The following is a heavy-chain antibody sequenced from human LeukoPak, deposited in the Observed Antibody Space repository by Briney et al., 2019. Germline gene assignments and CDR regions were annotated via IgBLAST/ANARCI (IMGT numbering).Heavy chain of an antibody. Sequence: GESLKISCKGSGYSFTSYWIGWVRQMPGRGLEWMWIIYPGDSNSRYSPSFQGQVTISADKSISTVYLQWSSLKASDTAMYYCARSPEVDYWGQGTLVTVSS. V-gene: IGHV5-51*01. D-gene: IGHD1-14*01. CDR3: ARSPEVDY. J-gene: IGHJ4*02. CDR2: IYPGDSNS. CDR1: GYSFTSYW.